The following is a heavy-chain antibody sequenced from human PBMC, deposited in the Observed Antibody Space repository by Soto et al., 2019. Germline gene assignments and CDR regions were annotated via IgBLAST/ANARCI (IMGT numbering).Heavy chain of an antibody. D-gene: IGHD6-19*01. CDR1: GLTFNSYA. CDR3: VKEGYMRSDWYGQFDY. J-gene: IGHJ4*02. V-gene: IGHV3-64D*06. CDR2: IRSYGADT. Sequence: EVQLVESGGTLVQPGGSLRLPFSPFGLTFNSYAMHWVRQAPGKGLEFVSAIRSYGADTYYADSVKGKFAISRDNPKNTLYLQMSSLRAEDTALYYCVKEGYMRSDWYGQFDYWGQGAMVTVSS.